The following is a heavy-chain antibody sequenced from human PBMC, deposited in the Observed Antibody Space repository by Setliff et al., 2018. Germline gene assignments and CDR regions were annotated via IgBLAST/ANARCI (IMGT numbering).Heavy chain of an antibody. CDR3: ARSPRPPTSLDYVDV. D-gene: IGHD2-2*01. Sequence: GGSLRLSCAASGFTLSSYWMHWVRQAPGKGLVWVSRINSDGSSTSYADSVKGRFTISRDNAENTLYLQMNSLRAEDTAVYYCARSPRPPTSLDYVDVWGDGTMVTVSS. CDR2: INSDGSST. V-gene: IGHV3-74*01. J-gene: IGHJ6*03. CDR1: GFTLSSYW.